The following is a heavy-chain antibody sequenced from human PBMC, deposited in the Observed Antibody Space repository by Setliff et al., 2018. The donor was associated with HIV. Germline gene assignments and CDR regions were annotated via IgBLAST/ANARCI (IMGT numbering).Heavy chain of an antibody. CDR3: ARGLSFYDPGGFDY. CDR1: GGSLSSYY. CDR2: IYTSGST. J-gene: IGHJ4*02. Sequence: SETLSLTCTVSGGSLSSYYWSWIRQPPGKGLEWIGYIYTSGSTNYNPALKSRVTIPVDTSKNHFSLTLSSVTAADTAVYYCARGLSFYDPGGFDYWGQGTLVTVSS. D-gene: IGHD3-22*01. V-gene: IGHV4-4*09.